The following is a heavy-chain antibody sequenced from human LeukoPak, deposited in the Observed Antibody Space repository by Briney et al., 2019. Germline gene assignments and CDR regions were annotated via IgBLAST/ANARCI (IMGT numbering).Heavy chain of an antibody. CDR3: VAGSGWLGEK. CDR1: GFTFSSYA. Sequence: GGSLRLSCAASGFTFSSYAMHWVRQAPGKGLEWVAVISYDGSNKYYADSVKGRFTISRDNAQSSLYLQMNTLRIEDTALYYCVAGSGWLGEKWGQGTLVTVSS. D-gene: IGHD6-19*01. CDR2: ISYDGSNK. J-gene: IGHJ4*02. V-gene: IGHV3-30*04.